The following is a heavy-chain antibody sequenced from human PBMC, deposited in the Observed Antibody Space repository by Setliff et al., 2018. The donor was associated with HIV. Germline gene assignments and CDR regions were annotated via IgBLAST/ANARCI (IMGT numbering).Heavy chain of an antibody. CDR2: IRYDGSNK. D-gene: IGHD3-10*01. CDR1: GFTFSSYG. CDR3: VTDRGIRGQQSFI. J-gene: IGHJ4*01. V-gene: IGHV3-30*02. Sequence: QTGGSLRLSCAASGFTFSSYGMHWVRQAPGKGLEWVAFIRYDGSNKYYSDSVKCRFTISSDNSKNTLYLQMNSLRAEDTDVYYCVTDRGIRGQQSFIWGHGSLVTASS.